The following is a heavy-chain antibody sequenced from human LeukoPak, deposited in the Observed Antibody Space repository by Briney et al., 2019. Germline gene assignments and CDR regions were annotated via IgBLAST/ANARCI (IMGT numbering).Heavy chain of an antibody. CDR3: ASYTYYYDSSGFQH. D-gene: IGHD3-22*01. CDR2: INPNSGGT. V-gene: IGHV1-2*02. CDR1: GYTFSGYY. J-gene: IGHJ1*01. Sequence: ASVKVSCKASGYTFSGYYMHWVRQAPGQGLEWMGWINPNSGGTKYAQKFQGRVTMTRDTSISTAYMELSRLRSEDTAVYYCASYTYYYDSSGFQHWGQGTLVTVSS.